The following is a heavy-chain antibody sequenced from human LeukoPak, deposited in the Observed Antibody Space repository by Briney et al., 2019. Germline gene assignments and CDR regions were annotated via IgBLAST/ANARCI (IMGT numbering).Heavy chain of an antibody. CDR3: AVAKGFGELLAQDWYFDL. V-gene: IGHV4-34*01. CDR2: INHSGST. CDR1: GGSFSGYY. Sequence: SETLSLTCAVYGGSFSGYYWSWIRQPPGKGLEWIGEINHSGSTNYNPSLKSRVTISVDTSKNQFSLKLSSVTAADTAVYYCAVAKGFGELLAQDWYFDLWGRGTLVTVSS. J-gene: IGHJ2*01. D-gene: IGHD3-10*01.